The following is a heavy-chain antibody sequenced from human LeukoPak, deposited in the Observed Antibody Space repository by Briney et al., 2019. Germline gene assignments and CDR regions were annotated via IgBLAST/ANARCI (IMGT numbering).Heavy chain of an antibody. D-gene: IGHD6-13*01. V-gene: IGHV3-11*04. J-gene: IGHJ4*02. CDR1: GFTFSNAW. CDR3: ARDYERRGSSSVDY. Sequence: GGSLRLSFAASGFTFSNAWMSWVRQAPGKGLDWVSYISSSGSTIYYADSVKGRFTISRDNARNSLYLQMNSLRAEDTAVYYCARDYERRGSSSVDYWGQGTLVTVSS. CDR2: ISSSGSTI.